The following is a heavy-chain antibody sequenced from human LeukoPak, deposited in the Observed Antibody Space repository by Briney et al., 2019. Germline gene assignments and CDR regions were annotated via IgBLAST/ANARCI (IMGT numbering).Heavy chain of an antibody. V-gene: IGHV3-23*01. CDR1: GFTFSSYA. Sequence: GGSLRLSCAASGFTFSSYAMHWVRQAPGKGLEWVSVISGSGANTYYADSVKGRFTISRDNSKNTLYLQMNSLRAEDTAVYYCAKGTTSYDILTGYSLDAFDIWGQGTMVTVSS. CDR3: AKGTTSYDILTGYSLDAFDI. CDR2: ISGSGANT. D-gene: IGHD3-9*01. J-gene: IGHJ3*02.